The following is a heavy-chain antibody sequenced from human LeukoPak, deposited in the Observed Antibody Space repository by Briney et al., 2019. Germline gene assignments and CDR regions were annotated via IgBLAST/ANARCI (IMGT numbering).Heavy chain of an antibody. J-gene: IGHJ4*02. CDR2: IIPIFGTA. Sequence: GSSVKVSCKASGGTFSSYAISWVRQAPGQGLEWMGGIIPIFGTANYAQKFQGRVTITTDESTSTAYMELSSLRSEDTAVYYCARVVAAAGVDYWGQGTLVTVSS. CDR1: GGTFSSYA. V-gene: IGHV1-69*05. D-gene: IGHD6-13*01. CDR3: ARVVAAAGVDY.